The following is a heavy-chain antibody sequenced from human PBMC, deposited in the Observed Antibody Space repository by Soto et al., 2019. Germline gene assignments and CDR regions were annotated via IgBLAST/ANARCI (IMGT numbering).Heavy chain of an antibody. J-gene: IGHJ4*02. CDR1: GFTFSSYG. CDR2: ISYDGSNK. CDR3: AKDAQYYYDRSGYYGRFEY. Sequence: GWSLRLSCAASGFTFSSYGIHWVRQAPGKGLEWVALISYDGSNKYYADSVKGRFTISRDNSKNTLFLQMNSLRAKDTAMYYCAKDAQYYYDRSGYYGRFEYWGQGNRVTFSS. V-gene: IGHV3-30*18. D-gene: IGHD3-22*01.